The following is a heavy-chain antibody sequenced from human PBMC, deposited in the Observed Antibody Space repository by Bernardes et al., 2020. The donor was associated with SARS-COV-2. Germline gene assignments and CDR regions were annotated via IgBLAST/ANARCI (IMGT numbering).Heavy chain of an antibody. J-gene: IGHJ5*02. Sequence: SLRLSCAGSGVNIATDYMSWVRQAPGKGPEWVSVVYAGENKHYADAVKGRFTISRDSSQNILYLQMDSLRAEDTAVYYCARVGEGDWFDPWGQGTPVTVSS. D-gene: IGHD1-26*01. CDR3: ARVGEGDWFDP. CDR1: GVNIATDY. CDR2: VYAGENK. V-gene: IGHV3-53*01.